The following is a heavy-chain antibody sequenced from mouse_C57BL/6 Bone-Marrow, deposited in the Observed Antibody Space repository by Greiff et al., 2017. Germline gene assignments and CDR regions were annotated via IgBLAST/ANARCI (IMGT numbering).Heavy chain of an antibody. CDR2: IYPRSGNT. CDR1: GYTFTSYG. J-gene: IGHJ4*01. V-gene: IGHV1-81*01. D-gene: IGHD1-1*01. Sequence: VQLQQSGAELARPGASVKLSCKASGYTFTSYGISWVKQRTGQGLEWIGEIYPRSGNTYYNEKFKGKATLTADKSSSTAYMELRSLTSEDSAVYCCARGYDGSSPFYYAMDYWGQGTSVTVSS. CDR3: ARGYDGSSPFYYAMDY.